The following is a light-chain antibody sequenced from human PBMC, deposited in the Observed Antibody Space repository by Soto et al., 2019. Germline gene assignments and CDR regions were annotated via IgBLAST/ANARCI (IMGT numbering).Light chain of an antibody. Sequence: ILMTQSPLSLPVTLGERATLSCRASPSVTNFLAWYQQKPGQAPRLLIYGAFNRATGIPARFSGSGSGTDFTLTISSLEPEDSAVYYCQQRNVWPPVTFGQGTRLEI. CDR3: QQRNVWPPVT. CDR2: GAF. J-gene: IGKJ5*01. V-gene: IGKV3-11*01. CDR1: PSVTNF.